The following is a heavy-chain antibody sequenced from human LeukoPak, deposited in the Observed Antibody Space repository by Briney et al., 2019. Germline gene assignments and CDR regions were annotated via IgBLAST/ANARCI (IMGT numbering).Heavy chain of an antibody. Sequence: GGSLRLSCAASGFTFSSYAMSWVRQAPGKGLEWVSAISGSGGSTYYADSVKGRFTISRDNSKNTLYLQMNSLRAEDTAVYYXXXXXTPSTNYFDYWGQGTLVTVSS. D-gene: IGHD2-2*02. CDR3: XXXXTPSTNYFDY. CDR2: ISGSGGST. CDR1: GFTFSSYA. V-gene: IGHV3-23*01. J-gene: IGHJ4*02.